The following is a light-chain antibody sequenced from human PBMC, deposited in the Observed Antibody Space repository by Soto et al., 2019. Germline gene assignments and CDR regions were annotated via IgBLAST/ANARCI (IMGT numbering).Light chain of an antibody. J-gene: IGKJ5*01. V-gene: IGKV1-12*01. CDR2: LAS. CDR3: LHVASFPIS. CDR1: QFTKSH. Sequence: DIQLTQSPSSVSASVGDRVTITCRANQFTKSHLVWYQQKPGKAPDLLIYLASTLHSGVPSRFSGSGFGTDFNLTINSLQPEDVGTYFCLHVASFPISFGPGTRLE.